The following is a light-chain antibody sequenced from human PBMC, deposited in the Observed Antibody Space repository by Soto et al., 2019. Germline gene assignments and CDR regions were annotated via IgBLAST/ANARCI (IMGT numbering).Light chain of an antibody. V-gene: IGKV3-11*01. CDR2: DAS. CDR3: QQRSNWPPVIT. Sequence: EIVLTQSPATLSLSPGERATLSCRASQTFSSHLAWYQQKPGQAPRLLIYDASKRATGIPARFSGRGSGTDFTLTTSSLEPEDFAVYYCQQRSNWPPVITFGQGKRLEIK. J-gene: IGKJ5*01. CDR1: QTFSSH.